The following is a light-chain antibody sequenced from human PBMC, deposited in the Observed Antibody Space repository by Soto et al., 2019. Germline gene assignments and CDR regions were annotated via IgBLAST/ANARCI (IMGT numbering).Light chain of an antibody. CDR1: SSDVGGYNY. V-gene: IGLV2-14*01. J-gene: IGLJ1*01. Sequence: QSALTQPASVSGSPGQSISISCTGTSSDVGGYNYVSWYQQLPGKAPKLMIYDVNNRPSGVSNRFSGSKSGNTASLTISGLQAEDEADYSCSSYTGSSTFVFRTGTKVTVL. CDR3: SSYTGSSTFV. CDR2: DVN.